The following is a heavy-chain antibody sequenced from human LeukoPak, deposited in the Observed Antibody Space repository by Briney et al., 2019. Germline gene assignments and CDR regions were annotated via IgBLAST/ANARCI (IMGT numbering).Heavy chain of an antibody. Sequence: SETLSLTCTVSGGSISSHYWSWIRQPPGKGREWIGYIYYSGSTNYNPSLKSRVTISVDTSKNQFSLKLSSVTAADTAVYYCARGYDYVWGSYRQPLPYFDYWGQGTLVTVSS. D-gene: IGHD3-16*02. CDR2: IYYSGST. J-gene: IGHJ4*02. V-gene: IGHV4-59*11. CDR1: GGSISSHY. CDR3: ARGYDYVWGSYRQPLPYFDY.